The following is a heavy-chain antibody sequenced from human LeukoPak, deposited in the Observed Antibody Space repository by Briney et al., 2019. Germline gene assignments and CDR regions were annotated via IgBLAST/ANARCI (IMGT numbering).Heavy chain of an antibody. Sequence: SETLSLTCAVYGGSFSGYYWSWIRQPPGKGREGIGEINQSGSTNYNPSLKSRVTISVDTSKNQFSLKLSSVTAADTAVYYCASKGWLLGPQYYFDYWGQGTLVTVSS. J-gene: IGHJ4*02. CDR2: INQSGST. CDR3: ASKGWLLGPQYYFDY. CDR1: GGSFSGYY. D-gene: IGHD2-15*01. V-gene: IGHV4-34*01.